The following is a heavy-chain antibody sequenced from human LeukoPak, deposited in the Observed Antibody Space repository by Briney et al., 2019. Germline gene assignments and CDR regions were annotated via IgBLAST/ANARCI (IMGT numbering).Heavy chain of an antibody. CDR3: ARDVTATGYGMDV. CDR1: GGSISSSSYY. D-gene: IGHD4-17*01. CDR2: IYYSGST. V-gene: IGHV4-39*07. Sequence: PSETLSLTCTVSGGSISSSSYYWGWIRQPPGKGLEWIGSIYYSGSTYYNPSLKSRVTISVDTSKNQFSLKLSSVTAADTAVYYCARDVTATGYGMDVWGQGTTVTVSS. J-gene: IGHJ6*02.